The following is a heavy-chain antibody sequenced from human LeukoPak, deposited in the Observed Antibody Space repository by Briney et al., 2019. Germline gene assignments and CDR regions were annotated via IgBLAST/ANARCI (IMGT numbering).Heavy chain of an antibody. V-gene: IGHV4-4*09. J-gene: IGHJ3*02. CDR1: GGSISSYY. Sequence: SETLSLTCTVSGGSISSYYWSWIRQPPGKGLERIGYIYTSGSTNYNPSLKSRVTISVDTSKNQFSLKLSSVTAADTAVYYCATSIVVVPAAINSAAFDIWGQGTMVTVSS. CDR3: ATSIVVVPAAINSAAFDI. CDR2: IYTSGST. D-gene: IGHD2-2*01.